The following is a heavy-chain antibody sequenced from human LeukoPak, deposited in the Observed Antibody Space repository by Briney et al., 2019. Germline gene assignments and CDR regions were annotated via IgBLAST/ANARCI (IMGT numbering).Heavy chain of an antibody. CDR3: AVVDSSGWYSHDY. D-gene: IGHD6-19*01. CDR2: IRYDGSNK. J-gene: IGHJ4*02. Sequence: GGSLRLSCAASGFTFSSYGMHWVRQAPGKGLEWVAFIRYDGSNKYYADSVKGRFTISRDISKNTLYLQMNSLRAEDTAVYYCAVVDSSGWYSHDYWGQGTLVTVSS. CDR1: GFTFSSYG. V-gene: IGHV3-30*02.